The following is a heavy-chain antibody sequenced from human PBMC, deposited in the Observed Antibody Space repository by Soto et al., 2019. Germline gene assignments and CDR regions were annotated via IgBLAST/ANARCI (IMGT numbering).Heavy chain of an antibody. J-gene: IGHJ5*02. V-gene: IGHV3-48*04. D-gene: IGHD3-22*01. CDR1: GLTFSSYS. Sequence: GGSLRLSCEASGLTFSSYSMFWIRQAPGKGLEWVAHISGSGSAMNYTDSVKGRFIISRDNAKNSLSLQMNSLRAEDTAVYYCAKDGLNWFDPWGQGTLVTVSS. CDR3: AKDGLNWFDP. CDR2: ISGSGSAM.